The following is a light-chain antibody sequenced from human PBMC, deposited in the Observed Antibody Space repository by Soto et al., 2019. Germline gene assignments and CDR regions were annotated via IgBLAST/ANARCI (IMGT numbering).Light chain of an antibody. CDR2: KNN. V-gene: IGLV1-47*01. CDR3: AAWDDSLSGHVV. Sequence: QSALTQPPSASGTPGQWVTVSCSGSSSNIGSNYVYWYQQLPGTAPKLLIYKNNQRPSGVPDRFSGSKSGTSASLAISGLRSEDEADYYCAAWDDSLSGHVVFGGGTKLTVL. J-gene: IGLJ2*01. CDR1: SSNIGSNY.